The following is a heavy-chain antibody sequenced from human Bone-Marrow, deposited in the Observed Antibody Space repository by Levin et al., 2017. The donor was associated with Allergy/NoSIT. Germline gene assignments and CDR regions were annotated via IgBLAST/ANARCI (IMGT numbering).Heavy chain of an antibody. D-gene: IGHD2-8*01. CDR1: GFTFSGYW. CDR2: INRDGGDG. J-gene: IGHJ4*02. V-gene: IGHV3-7*02. CDR3: ARNGAWSFEF. Sequence: LSLTCASSGFTFSGYWMAWVRQAPGKGLEWVANINRDGGDGYYVDSVKGRFTISRDNARNSLDLQMNSLRIEDTAVYYCARNGAWSFEFWGQGTLVTGSS.